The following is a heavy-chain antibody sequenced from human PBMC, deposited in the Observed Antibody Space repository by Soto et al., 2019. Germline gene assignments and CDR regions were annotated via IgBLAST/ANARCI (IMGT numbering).Heavy chain of an antibody. CDR3: ARDGGTYCGGDCYSPRAHDAFDI. CDR1: GGSISSGGYY. CDR2: IYYSGST. D-gene: IGHD2-21*02. Sequence: QVQLQESGPGLVKPSQTLSLTCTVSGGSISSGGYYWSWIRQHPGKGLEWIGYIYYSGSTYYNPSLKSRVTISVDTSKNQFSLKLSSVTAADTAVYYCARDGGTYCGGDCYSPRAHDAFDIWGQGTMVTVSS. V-gene: IGHV4-31*03. J-gene: IGHJ3*02.